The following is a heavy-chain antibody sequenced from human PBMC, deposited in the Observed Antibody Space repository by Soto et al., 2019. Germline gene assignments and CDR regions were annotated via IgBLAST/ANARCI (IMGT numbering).Heavy chain of an antibody. CDR3: ARHQVRKGSYYDILTGYYNPDY. Sequence: SETLSLTCTVSGGSISSSSYYWGWIHQPPGKGLEWIGSIYYSGGTYYNPSLKSRVTISVDTSKNQFSLKLSSVTAADTAVYYCARHQVRKGSYYDILTGYYNPDYWGQGTLVTVSS. V-gene: IGHV4-39*01. CDR1: GGSISSSSYY. J-gene: IGHJ4*02. CDR2: IYYSGGT. D-gene: IGHD3-9*01.